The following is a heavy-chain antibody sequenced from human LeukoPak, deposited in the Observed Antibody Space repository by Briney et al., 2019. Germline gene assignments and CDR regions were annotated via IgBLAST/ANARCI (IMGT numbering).Heavy chain of an antibody. Sequence: PSETLSLTCTVSGGSISLYYWNWIRQPAGKGLEWIGRIYTRGSTNYNPSLKSRVTMSVDTSKNQFSLKLSSVTAADTAVYYCARGRYCSADICSGGDAFDIWGQGTMVSVSS. CDR1: GGSISLYY. D-gene: IGHD2-15*01. CDR2: IYTRGST. CDR3: ARGRYCSADICSGGDAFDI. J-gene: IGHJ3*02. V-gene: IGHV4-4*07.